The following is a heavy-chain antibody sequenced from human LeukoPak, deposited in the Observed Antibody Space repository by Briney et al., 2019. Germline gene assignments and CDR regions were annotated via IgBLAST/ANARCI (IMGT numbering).Heavy chain of an antibody. J-gene: IGHJ4*02. CDR2: ISASGAVP. Sequence: GGSLRLSCAASGFRFDSFYMGWIRQVPGKGLDYIALISASGAVPYYAESVKGRFTISRDNAKNSLYLELNSLRTEDTAVYYCVRDRTLSVYWGQGTLVTVSS. D-gene: IGHD1/OR15-1a*01. V-gene: IGHV3-11*04. CDR3: VRDRTLSVY. CDR1: GFRFDSFY.